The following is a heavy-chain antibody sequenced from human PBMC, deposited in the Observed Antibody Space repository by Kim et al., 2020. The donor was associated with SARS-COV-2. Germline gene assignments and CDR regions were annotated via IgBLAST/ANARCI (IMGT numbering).Heavy chain of an antibody. CDR2: ISSSGSTI. CDR3: ARDGHYYVSSGQGYAAFVI. V-gene: IGHV3-48*03. CDR1: GFTFSSYE. D-gene: IGHD3-22*01. J-gene: IGHJ3*02. Sequence: GGSLRLSCAASGFTFSSYEMNWVRQAPGKGLEWVSYISSSGSTIYYADSVKGRFTISRDNAKNSLYLQMNSLRAEDTAVYYCARDGHYYVSSGQGYAAFVIWGQGKMVTVSS.